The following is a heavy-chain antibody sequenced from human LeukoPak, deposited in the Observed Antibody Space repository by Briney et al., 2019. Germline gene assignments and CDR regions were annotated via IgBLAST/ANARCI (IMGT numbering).Heavy chain of an antibody. CDR3: AKDIAAAGTGWYFDL. V-gene: IGHV3-20*04. CDR1: GFTFDDYA. Sequence: GGPLRLSCAASGFTFDDYAMSWVRQAPGKGLEWVSGINWNGGSTGYADSVKGRFTISRDSAKNSLYLQMNSLRAEDTALYYCAKDIAAAGTGWYFDLWGRGTLVTVSS. CDR2: INWNGGST. J-gene: IGHJ2*01. D-gene: IGHD6-13*01.